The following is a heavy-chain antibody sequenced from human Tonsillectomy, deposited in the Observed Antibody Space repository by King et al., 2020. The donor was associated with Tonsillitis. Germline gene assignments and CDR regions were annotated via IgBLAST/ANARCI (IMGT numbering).Heavy chain of an antibody. J-gene: IGHJ4*02. CDR1: GFTFSSYA. V-gene: IGHV3-23*04. D-gene: IGHD2-15*01. CDR2: ITDSGDNA. CDR3: AKGTLQYCSVQRCYPFHS. Sequence: VQLVESGGGLVQPGGSLRLSCAASGFTFSSYAMGWVRQAPGKGLECISVITDSGDNANYADSVRGRFTMSRDNSKNTLYLQMNSLRADDTAVYYCAKGTLQYCSVQRCYPFHSWGQGTLVTVSS.